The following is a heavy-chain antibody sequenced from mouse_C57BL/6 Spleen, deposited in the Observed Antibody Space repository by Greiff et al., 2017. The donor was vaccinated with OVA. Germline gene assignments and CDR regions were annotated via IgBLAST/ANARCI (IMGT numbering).Heavy chain of an antibody. D-gene: IGHD1-1*01. V-gene: IGHV1-69*01. Sequence: QVQLQQSGAELAKPGASVKLSCKASGYTFTSYWMHWVKQRPGQGLEWIGEIDPSDSYTNYNQKFKGKSTLTVDKSSSTAYMQLSSLTSEDSAVYYCARGGSSYAMDYWGQGTSVTVSS. CDR2: IDPSDSYT. CDR1: GYTFTSYW. J-gene: IGHJ4*01. CDR3: ARGGSSYAMDY.